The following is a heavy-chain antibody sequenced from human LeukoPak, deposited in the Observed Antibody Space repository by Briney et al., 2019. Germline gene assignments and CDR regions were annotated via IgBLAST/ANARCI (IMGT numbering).Heavy chain of an antibody. CDR1: GGSISSETYY. J-gene: IGHJ5*02. V-gene: IGHV4-61*02. Sequence: SETLSLTCTVSGGSISSETYYWTWVRQPAGKGLEWIGRIYSSGSTSYNPSLKSRVTISVDTSKNQFSLELNSVTASDTAVYYCARGGRGSDPWGQGTLVTVSS. CDR2: IYSSGST. CDR3: ARGGRGSDP.